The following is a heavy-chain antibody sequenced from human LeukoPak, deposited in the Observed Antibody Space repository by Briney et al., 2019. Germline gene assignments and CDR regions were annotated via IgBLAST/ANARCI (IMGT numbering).Heavy chain of an antibody. V-gene: IGHV4-59*01. CDR3: ARSSGWVADI. D-gene: IGHD1-26*01. Sequence: SETLSLTCTVSGGSISSYSWRWFRQPPGKGLESIGFIRYSGSTNYNPSPKSRVTISLDKSENQLSLKLSSGLATDTATYYYARSSGWVADIWGQGTLVTVSS. CDR1: GGSISSYS. CDR2: IRYSGST. J-gene: IGHJ4*02.